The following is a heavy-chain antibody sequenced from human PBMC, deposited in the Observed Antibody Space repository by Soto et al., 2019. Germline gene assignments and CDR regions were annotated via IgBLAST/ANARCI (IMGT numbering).Heavy chain of an antibody. V-gene: IGHV3-23*01. J-gene: IGHJ4*02. D-gene: IGHD3-9*01. CDR2: ISGSGGST. CDR3: AKAKLDARPVYYFDY. CDR1: GLTFSSYA. Sequence: GGSLRLSCAASGLTFSSYAMSWVRQAPGKGLEWVSAISGSGGSTYYADSVKGRFTISRDKSKNTLYLQMNSLRAEDTAVYYCAKAKLDARPVYYFDYWGQGTLVTVSS.